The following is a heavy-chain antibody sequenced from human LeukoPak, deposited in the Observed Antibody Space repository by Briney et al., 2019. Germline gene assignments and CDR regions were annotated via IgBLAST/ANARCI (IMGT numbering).Heavy chain of an antibody. D-gene: IGHD6-13*01. CDR1: VCTFNGHW. Sequence: GGSLRLSCEASVCTFNGHWMHWVRQAPGKGLVGVSLINGDGRTISYADSVKGRFTISRDNAKNRLYLQMNSLGAEDTAVYYCASTIGSAGTQYWGQGTLATVSS. V-gene: IGHV3-74*01. J-gene: IGHJ4*02. CDR2: INGDGRTI. CDR3: ASTIGSAGTQY.